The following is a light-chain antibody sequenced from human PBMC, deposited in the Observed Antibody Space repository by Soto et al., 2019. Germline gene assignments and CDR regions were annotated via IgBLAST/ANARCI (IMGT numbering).Light chain of an antibody. V-gene: IGLV2-14*01. J-gene: IGLJ1*01. CDR1: SSDVGGYNY. CDR3: SSYTSGTTFV. CDR2: DVS. Sequence: QSALTQPASVSGSPGQSITISCTGTSSDVGGYNYVSWYQQEPGKAPKLMICDVSNRPSGVSNRFSGSKSGNTASLTISGLQAEDEADYYCSSYTSGTTFVFGTGTKVT.